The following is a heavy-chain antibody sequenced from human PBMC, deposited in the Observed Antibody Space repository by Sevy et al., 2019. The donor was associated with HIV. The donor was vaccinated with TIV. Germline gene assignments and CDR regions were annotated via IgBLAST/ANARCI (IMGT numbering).Heavy chain of an antibody. CDR3: AKDSYYDSSCYYDY. CDR1: GFTFDDYA. Sequence: GGSLRLSCAASGFTFDDYAIHWVRQAPGKGLEWVSGISWNSGSIGYADSVKGRFTISRDNAKNSLYLQMNSLRAEDTALYYCAKDSYYDSSCYYDYWGQGTLVTVSS. J-gene: IGHJ4*02. CDR2: ISWNSGSI. V-gene: IGHV3-9*01. D-gene: IGHD3-22*01.